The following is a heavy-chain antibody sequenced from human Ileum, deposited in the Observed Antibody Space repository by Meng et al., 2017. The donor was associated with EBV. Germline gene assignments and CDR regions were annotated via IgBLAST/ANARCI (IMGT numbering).Heavy chain of an antibody. CDR3: ARSSPIVRGLDY. J-gene: IGHJ4*02. CDR2: VYHDGAT. D-gene: IGHD3-10*01. V-gene: IGHV4-4*02. CDR1: GASVSGSTC. Sequence: VRPQVSAPGLVTSSVTLSLTFAVSGASVSGSTCGIWLRQPPGKGLEWIGEVYHDGATNYHPSLKSRVTISLDKSKNEVNLHLNSLTAADTAVYFCARSSPIVRGLDYWGQGTLVTVSS.